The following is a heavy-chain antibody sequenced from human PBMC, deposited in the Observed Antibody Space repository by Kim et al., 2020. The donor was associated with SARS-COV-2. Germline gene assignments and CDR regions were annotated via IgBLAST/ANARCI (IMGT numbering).Heavy chain of an antibody. J-gene: IGHJ1*01. D-gene: IGHD5-12*01. V-gene: IGHV4-59*01. CDR1: GGSINNYY. CDR3: ARGGVATIWSC. CDR2: MFYSGST. Sequence: SETLSLTCTVSGGSINNYYWSWIRQPPGKGLEWIGYMFYSGSTNYNPSLKSRVTMSVDTSKNQFSLNLTSATPADTAVYYCARGGVATIWSCWGQGTLVTVSS.